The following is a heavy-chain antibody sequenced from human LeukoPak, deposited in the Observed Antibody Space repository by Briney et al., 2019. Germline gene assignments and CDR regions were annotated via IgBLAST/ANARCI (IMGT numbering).Heavy chain of an antibody. D-gene: IGHD3-22*01. V-gene: IGHV4-39*01. CDR2: IYYSGST. Sequence: PSETLSLTCTVSGGSISSSNYYWGWIRQPPGKGLEWIGSIYYSGSTYYNPSLKSRVTISADTSKNQFSLKLSSVTAADTAVYYCARPLYETYYYDSSGPRDAFDIWGQGTMVTVSS. CDR3: ARPLYETYYYDSSGPRDAFDI. J-gene: IGHJ3*02. CDR1: GGSISSSNYY.